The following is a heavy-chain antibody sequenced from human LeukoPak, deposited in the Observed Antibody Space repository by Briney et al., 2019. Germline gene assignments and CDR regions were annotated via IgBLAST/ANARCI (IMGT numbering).Heavy chain of an antibody. CDR2: INSGGSST. CDR1: GFTFSSYW. Sequence: PGGSLRLSCAASGFTFSSYWMHWVRQAPGKGLVWVSRINSGGSSTSYADSVKGRFTISRDNSKNTLYLQMNSLRAEDTAVYYCAREKSYYYDSSGYYRDWGQGTLVTVSS. J-gene: IGHJ4*02. V-gene: IGHV3-74*01. D-gene: IGHD3-22*01. CDR3: AREKSYYYDSSGYYRD.